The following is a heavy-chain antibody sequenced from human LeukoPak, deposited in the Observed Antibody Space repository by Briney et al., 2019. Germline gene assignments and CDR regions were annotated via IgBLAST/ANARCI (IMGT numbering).Heavy chain of an antibody. V-gene: IGHV3-48*03. Sequence: GGSLRLSCAASGFTFSSYEMNWVRQAPGKGLEWVSYISSSGSTIYYADSVKGRFTVSRDNAKNSLYLQMNSLRVEDTAVYYCARDPRTVRIWGQGTLVTVSS. CDR2: ISSSGSTI. D-gene: IGHD1-1*01. CDR3: ARDPRTVRI. CDR1: GFTFSSYE. J-gene: IGHJ4*02.